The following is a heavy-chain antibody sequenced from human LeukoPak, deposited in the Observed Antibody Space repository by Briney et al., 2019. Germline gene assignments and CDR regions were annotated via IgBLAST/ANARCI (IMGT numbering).Heavy chain of an antibody. Sequence: TPSETLSLTCAVYGGSFSGYYWSWIRQPPGKGLEWIGEINHSGSTNYNPSLKSRVTISVDTSKNQFSLKLSSVTAADTAVYYCARLSSRWPKYYYDSSGPFDPWGQGTLITVSS. V-gene: IGHV4-34*01. J-gene: IGHJ5*02. CDR1: GGSFSGYY. CDR3: ARLSSRWPKYYYDSSGPFDP. D-gene: IGHD3-22*01. CDR2: INHSGST.